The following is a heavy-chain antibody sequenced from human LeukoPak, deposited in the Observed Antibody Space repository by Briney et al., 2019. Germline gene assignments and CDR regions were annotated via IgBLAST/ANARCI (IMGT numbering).Heavy chain of an antibody. Sequence: GGSLRLSCAASGFTFSSYAMSWVRQAPGKGLEWVSAISGSGGSTYYADSVKGRFTTSRDNSKNTLYLQMNSLRAEDTAVYYCAKGSSSGSTGWLDPWGQGTLVTVSS. CDR2: ISGSGGST. D-gene: IGHD6-13*01. V-gene: IGHV3-23*01. CDR1: GFTFSSYA. CDR3: AKGSSSGSTGWLDP. J-gene: IGHJ5*02.